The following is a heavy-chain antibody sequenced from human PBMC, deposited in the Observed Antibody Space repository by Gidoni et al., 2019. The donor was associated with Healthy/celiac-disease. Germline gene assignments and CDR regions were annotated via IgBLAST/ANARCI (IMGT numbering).Heavy chain of an antibody. CDR3: ARDGETKWLRFRDFDY. J-gene: IGHJ4*02. V-gene: IGHV3-30*03. D-gene: IGHD5-12*01. Sequence: QVQLVESGGGGVQPGRSLRLSGAAAGSTLGGYDMHWVRPAPGKGLVWVAVISCGGSNTYYADSVKGRFTISRDNSKNTLYLQMNSLRAEDTAVYYCARDGETKWLRFRDFDYWGQGTLVTVSS. CDR2: ISCGGSNT. CDR1: GSTLGGYD.